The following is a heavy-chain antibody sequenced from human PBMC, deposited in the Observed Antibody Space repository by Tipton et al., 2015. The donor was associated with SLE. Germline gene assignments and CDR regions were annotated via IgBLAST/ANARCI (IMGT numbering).Heavy chain of an antibody. J-gene: IGHJ3*02. CDR3: AISFASGSWERDAFDI. V-gene: IGHV3-20*04. CDR1: GFTFDDHG. Sequence: SLRLSCAASGFTFDDHGLSWVRQAPGKGLEWVSGISWNGGRTGYTDSVKGRFTISRDHAKNSLYLQMISLRSEDTALYFCAISFASGSWERDAFDIWGPGTMVTVSS. CDR2: ISWNGGRT. D-gene: IGHD6-13*01.